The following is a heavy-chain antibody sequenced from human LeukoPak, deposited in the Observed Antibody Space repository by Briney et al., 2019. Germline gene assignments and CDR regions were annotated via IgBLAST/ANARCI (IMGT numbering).Heavy chain of an antibody. Sequence: SVKVSCKASGGTFSSYAISWVRPAPGQGLEWMGRIIPILGIANYAQKFQGRVTITADKSTSTVYMELSSLRSEDTAVYYCASSAGYDILTAYLLDYWGQGTLVTVSS. V-gene: IGHV1-69*04. CDR2: IIPILGIA. D-gene: IGHD3-9*01. J-gene: IGHJ4*02. CDR3: ASSAGYDILTAYLLDY. CDR1: GGTFSSYA.